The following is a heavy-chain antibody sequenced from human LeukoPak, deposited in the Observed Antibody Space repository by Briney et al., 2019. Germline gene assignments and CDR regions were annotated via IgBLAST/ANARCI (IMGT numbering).Heavy chain of an antibody. CDR2: IYYSGST. Sequence: SETLSLTCTVSGGSISSSNYYWVWIRQPPGKGLEWVGSIYYSGSTYYNPSLKSRVTISVDTSKNQFSLKLGSVTAADTAVYYCALRYFDRDYWGQGTLVTVSS. CDR1: GGSISSSNYY. D-gene: IGHD3-9*01. CDR3: ALRYFDRDY. V-gene: IGHV4-39*01. J-gene: IGHJ4*02.